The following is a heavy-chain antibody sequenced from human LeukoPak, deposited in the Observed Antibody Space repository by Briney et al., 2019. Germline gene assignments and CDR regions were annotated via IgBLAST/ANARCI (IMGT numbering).Heavy chain of an antibody. J-gene: IGHJ4*02. D-gene: IGHD2-2*01. CDR1: GGAIDSYY. V-gene: IGHV4-59*07. CDR3: ARVYQSAEYYFDY. CDR2: IYYTGST. Sequence: SVTLSLICTVSGGAIDSYYWSWIRQPPGKGLEEIRYIYYTGSTEYHPSLKSRVTISLDTSKNQFSLKLTSVTAADTAVYYCARVYQSAEYYFDYWGQGNLVSVSS.